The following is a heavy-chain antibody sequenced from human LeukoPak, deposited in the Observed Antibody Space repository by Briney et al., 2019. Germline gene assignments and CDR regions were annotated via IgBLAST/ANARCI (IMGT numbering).Heavy chain of an antibody. Sequence: SETLSLTCTVSGGSISSYYCSWIRQTPGKGLEWIGYIYYSGSTNYNPSLKSRVTIPVDTSKNQFSLKLSSVTAADTAVYYCARATKPAYYYYYMDVWGKGTTVTISS. CDR2: IYYSGST. CDR1: GGSISSYY. J-gene: IGHJ6*03. V-gene: IGHV4-59*01. CDR3: ARATKPAYYYYYMDV.